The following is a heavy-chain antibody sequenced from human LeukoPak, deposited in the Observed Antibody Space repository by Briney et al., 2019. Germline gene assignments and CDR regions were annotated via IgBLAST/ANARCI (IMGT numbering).Heavy chain of an antibody. CDR1: GFTFGRYD. V-gene: IGHV3-30*04. CDR2: IKFGGSKI. D-gene: IGHD3-9*01. Sequence: PGGSLRLSCTASGFTFGRYDMHWVRQAPVKGLEWVAVIKFGGSKIHYADSLRGRFTISRDNSKNTLYLQVNSLRVEDTAIYYCVREKSTGDYRTSDYWGQGTLVTVSS. CDR3: VREKSTGDYRTSDY. J-gene: IGHJ4*02.